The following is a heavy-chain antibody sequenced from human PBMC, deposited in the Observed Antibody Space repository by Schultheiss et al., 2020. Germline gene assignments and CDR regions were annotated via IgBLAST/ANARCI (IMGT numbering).Heavy chain of an antibody. CDR3: ARDSFGLDFWSGYYTDAFDI. J-gene: IGHJ3*02. V-gene: IGHV3-30*03. D-gene: IGHD3-3*01. Sequence: GESLKISCAASEFTFSSSSMSWVRQAPGKGLEWVAVISYDGSNKYYADSVKGRFTISRDNSKNTLYLQMNSLRAEDTAVYYCARDSFGLDFWSGYYTDAFDIWGQGTMVTVSS. CDR1: EFTFSSSS. CDR2: ISYDGSNK.